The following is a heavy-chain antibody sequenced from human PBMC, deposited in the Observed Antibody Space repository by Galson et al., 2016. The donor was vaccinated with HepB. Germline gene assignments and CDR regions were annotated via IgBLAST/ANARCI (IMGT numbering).Heavy chain of an antibody. CDR2: IRPDGSNE. D-gene: IGHD3-3*01. Sequence: SLRLSCAASGFTFSNYGMNWVRQAPGKGLEWVAGIRPDGSNEYYVDSVKGRFTVSRDNSKNILFLQMSGLRAEDTALYYCARDSGVVAQTFDHWGQGTLVTVSS. CDR3: ARDSGVVAQTFDH. CDR1: GFTFSNYG. V-gene: IGHV3-33*01. J-gene: IGHJ4*02.